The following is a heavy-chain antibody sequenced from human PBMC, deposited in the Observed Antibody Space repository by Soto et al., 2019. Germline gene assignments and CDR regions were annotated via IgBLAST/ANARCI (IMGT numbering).Heavy chain of an antibody. CDR2: IYWDGDK. J-gene: IGHJ3*01. V-gene: IGHV2-5*02. D-gene: IGHD3-3*01. CDR1: GFSLSPSGVG. CDR3: AHRKYDFWSGHSEAFDF. Sequence: KESGPTLVKPTKTLTLTCTFSGFSLSPSGVGVGWIRQPPGKALEWLALIYWDGDKRYSPSLKSRLSITRDTSKNQVVLTMTNMDPVDTAMYYCAHRKYDFWSGHSEAFDFWGQGTMVTVSS.